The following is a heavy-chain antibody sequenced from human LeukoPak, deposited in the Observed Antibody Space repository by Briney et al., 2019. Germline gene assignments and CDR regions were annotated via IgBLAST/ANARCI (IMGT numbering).Heavy chain of an antibody. D-gene: IGHD1-1*01. CDR1: GFPFSKFP. CDR3: AKSLFTSATGTGRAFHI. J-gene: IGHJ3*02. CDR2: ISASGDVT. V-gene: IGHV3-23*01. Sequence: GGSLRLSCAASGFPFSKFPMGWVRQAPGRGLEWVSAISASGDVTFYADSLRGRFTISRDNSKSTLYLQMNGLRAEDTAIFYCAKSLFTSATGTGRAFHIWGQGTRVTVSS.